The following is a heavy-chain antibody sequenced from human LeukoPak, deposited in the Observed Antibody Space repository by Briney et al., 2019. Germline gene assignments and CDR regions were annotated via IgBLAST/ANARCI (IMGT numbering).Heavy chain of an antibody. J-gene: IGHJ5*02. CDR3: ARDPKLYNWFDP. Sequence: ASMKVSCKTSGYTFISYGITWVRQAPGQGLEWMGWISAYNGNTNYAQKLQGRVTMTTDTSTNTAYMELRSLRSEDTAVYYCARDPKLYNWFDPWGQGTLVTVSS. D-gene: IGHD2-15*01. CDR1: GYTFISYG. CDR2: ISAYNGNT. V-gene: IGHV1-18*01.